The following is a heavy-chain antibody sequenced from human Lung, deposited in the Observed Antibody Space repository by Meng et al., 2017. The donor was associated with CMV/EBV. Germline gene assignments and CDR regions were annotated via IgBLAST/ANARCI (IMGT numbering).Heavy chain of an antibody. Sequence: SXTLSLXCAVYGGSFSRYYWSWIRQPPGKGLEWIGEINHSGSTNYNPSLKSRVTISVDTSKNQFSLKLSSVTAADTAVYYCARGGYCSSTSCHAGRPFDYWGQGTLVTVSS. J-gene: IGHJ4*02. D-gene: IGHD2-2*01. CDR1: GGSFSRYY. V-gene: IGHV4-34*01. CDR2: INHSGST. CDR3: ARGGYCSSTSCHAGRPFDY.